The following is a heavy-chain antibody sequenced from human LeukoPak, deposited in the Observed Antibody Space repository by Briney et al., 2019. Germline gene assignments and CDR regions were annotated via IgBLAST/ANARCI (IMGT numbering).Heavy chain of an antibody. J-gene: IGHJ5*02. CDR1: GFTFSAYW. V-gene: IGHV3-74*03. D-gene: IGHD3-3*01. CDR2: IDTVGSTT. CDR3: ARVRSGSDDWVDP. Sequence: GGSLRLSCAASGFTFSAYWMHWARQAPGKGPVWVSRIDTVGSTTTYADSVKGRFTISRDNAKNTLHLQMSSLTADDTGVYYCARVRSGSDDWVDPWGQGTLVTVSS.